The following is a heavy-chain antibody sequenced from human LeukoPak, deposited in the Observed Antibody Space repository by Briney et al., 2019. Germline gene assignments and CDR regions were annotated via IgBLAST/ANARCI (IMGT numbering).Heavy chain of an antibody. Sequence: GGSLRLSCTASGLTFSSYAMNWVRQAPGKGLEGVPSISDTGDCTDHADSVKGRFTISRDNSKNTLYLLMNSLRAEDTAVYYCAKWRRSSPIGGMYVWGQGTTVTVSS. V-gene: IGHV3-23*01. CDR1: GLTFSSYA. D-gene: IGHD5-24*01. CDR2: ISDTGDCT. J-gene: IGHJ6*02. CDR3: AKWRRSSPIGGMYV.